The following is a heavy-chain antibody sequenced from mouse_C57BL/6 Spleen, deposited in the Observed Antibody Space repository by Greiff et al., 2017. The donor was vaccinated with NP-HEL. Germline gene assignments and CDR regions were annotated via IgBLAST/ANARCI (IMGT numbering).Heavy chain of an antibody. CDR2: IDPSDSYT. CDR1: GYTFTSYW. CDR3: ARQTLNYYGSSYNYFDY. D-gene: IGHD1-1*01. V-gene: IGHV1-50*01. J-gene: IGHJ2*01. Sequence: VQLQQPGAELVKPGASVKLSCKASGYTFTSYWMQRVKQRPGQGLEWIGEIDPSDSYTNYNQKFKGKATLTVDTSSSTAYMQLSSLTSEDSAVYYCARQTLNYYGSSYNYFDYWGQGTTLTVSS.